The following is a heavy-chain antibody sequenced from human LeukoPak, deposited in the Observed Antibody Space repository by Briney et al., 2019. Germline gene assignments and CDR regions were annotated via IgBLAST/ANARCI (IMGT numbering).Heavy chain of an antibody. J-gene: IGHJ4*02. Sequence: ASVRVSYKGSGYTFTGYYMHWVRQAPGQGEEGMGWMNPNSGGTNYAQKFQGRVTMTRDTSISTAYMELSRLRSDDTAVYYCARGTTVNGRTFDYWGQGTLVTVSS. V-gene: IGHV1-2*02. CDR2: MNPNSGGT. CDR1: GYTFTGYY. D-gene: IGHD4-11*01. CDR3: ARGTTVNGRTFDY.